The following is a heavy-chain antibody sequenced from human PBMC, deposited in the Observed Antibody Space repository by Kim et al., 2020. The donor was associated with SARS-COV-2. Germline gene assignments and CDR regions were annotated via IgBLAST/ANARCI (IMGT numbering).Heavy chain of an antibody. CDR3: ARIDDYGEYYFDY. D-gene: IGHD4-17*01. V-gene: IGHV4-61*03. Sequence: NYNPSLRSRVNISIDTSKKHFSLKLSSVTAADTAMYYCARIDDYGEYYFDYWGQGTLVTVSS. J-gene: IGHJ4*02.